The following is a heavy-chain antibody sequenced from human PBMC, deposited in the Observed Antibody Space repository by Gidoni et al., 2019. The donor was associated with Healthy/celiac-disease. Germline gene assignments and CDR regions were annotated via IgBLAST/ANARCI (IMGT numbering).Heavy chain of an antibody. CDR1: GFTFSSST. J-gene: IGHJ3*02. D-gene: IGHD3-10*01. V-gene: IGHV3-21*01. Sequence: EVQLVESGGGLVKPGGSLRLSCAASGFTFSSSTINWVRQAPGKGLEWVSSISSSSSYIYYADSVKGRFTISRDNAKNSRYLQMNSLRAEDTAVYYCARDQSVRLWFGELLRGDAFDIWGQGTMVTVSS. CDR2: ISSSSSYI. CDR3: ARDQSVRLWFGELLRGDAFDI.